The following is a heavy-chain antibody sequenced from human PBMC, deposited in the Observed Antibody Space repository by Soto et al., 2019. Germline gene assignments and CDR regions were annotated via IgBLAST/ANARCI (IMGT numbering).Heavy chain of an antibody. CDR1: GFTFSNAW. CDR2: IKSKTDGGTT. D-gene: IGHD6-19*01. CDR3: TKTPVADSFDY. V-gene: IGHV3-15*01. Sequence: EVQLVESGGGLVKPGGSLRLSCAASGFTFSNAWMSWVRQAPGKGLEWVGRIKSKTDGGTTDYAAPVKGRFTISRDDSKNTLYLQMNSPKTEDTAVYYCTKTPVADSFDYWGQGTLVTVSS. J-gene: IGHJ4*02.